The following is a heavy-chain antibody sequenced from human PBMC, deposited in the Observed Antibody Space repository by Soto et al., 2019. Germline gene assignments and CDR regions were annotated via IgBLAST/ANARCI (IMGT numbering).Heavy chain of an antibody. CDR1: GFTFSSYA. CDR3: ARDRSVSAWYYVDY. CDR2: ISDDGSSK. J-gene: IGHJ4*02. D-gene: IGHD6-25*01. V-gene: IGHV3-30-3*01. Sequence: AGGSLRLSCAASGFTFSSYAMHWVRQAPGKGLEWVAIISDDGSSKYNADSVKGRFTISRDNSRNTLFLQMNSLRAEDTAVYYCARDRSVSAWYYVDYWGQGTLVTVSS.